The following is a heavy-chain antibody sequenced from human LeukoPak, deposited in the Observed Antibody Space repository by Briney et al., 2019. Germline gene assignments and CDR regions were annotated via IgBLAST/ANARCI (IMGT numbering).Heavy chain of an antibody. CDR3: ATGAGCGY. V-gene: IGHV3-7*03. Sequence: GGSLRLSCAASGFTFSSYAMSWVRQAPGKGLEWVANIKQDGSESNYVDSVKGRFTISRDNAKNSLYLQMNTLRDEDTAVYYCATGAGCGYWGQGTLVTVSS. CDR2: IKQDGSES. D-gene: IGHD6-19*01. CDR1: GFTFSSYA. J-gene: IGHJ4*02.